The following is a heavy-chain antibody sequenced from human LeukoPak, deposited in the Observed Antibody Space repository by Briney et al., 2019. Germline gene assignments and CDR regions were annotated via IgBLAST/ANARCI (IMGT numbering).Heavy chain of an antibody. CDR2: ISVGGGDT. D-gene: IGHD3-16*01. Sequence: GGSLRLPCAASGFIFSSYVMGWVRQAPGKGLEWVSSISVGGGDTFASDSVKGRFTITRENSKNTLYLQMTGLRVEDTAVYFCAKLNLGEMAYFDSWGQGTLVTVSS. CDR1: GFIFSSYV. J-gene: IGHJ4*02. V-gene: IGHV3-23*01. CDR3: AKLNLGEMAYFDS.